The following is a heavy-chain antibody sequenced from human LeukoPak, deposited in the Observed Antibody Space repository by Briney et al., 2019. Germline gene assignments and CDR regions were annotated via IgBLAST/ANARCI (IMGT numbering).Heavy chain of an antibody. CDR1: GYTFTGYY. CDR3: ARVSTPDYYDSSGYDLRY. Sequence: GASVKVSCKASGYTFTGYYMHWVRQAPGQGLEWMGWINPNSGGTNYAQKFQGRVTMTRDTSISTAYMELSRLRSEDTAVYYCARVSTPDYYDSSGYDLRYWGQGTLVTVSS. J-gene: IGHJ4*02. CDR2: INPNSGGT. D-gene: IGHD3-22*01. V-gene: IGHV1-2*02.